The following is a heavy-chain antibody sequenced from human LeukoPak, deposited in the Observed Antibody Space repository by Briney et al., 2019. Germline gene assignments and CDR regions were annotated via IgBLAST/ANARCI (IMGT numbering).Heavy chain of an antibody. V-gene: IGHV4-4*02. CDR3: TRESRPFCPFAY. CDR2: IFHGGTT. CDR1: GFTFSSYS. J-gene: IGHJ4*02. D-gene: IGHD2-2*01. Sequence: GSLRLSCAASGFTFSSYSMNWVRQAPGKGLEWIGEIFHGGTTNYNPSLRSRVAMSLDRANNQFSLSLTSVTAADTAVYYCTRESRPFCPFAYWGQGVLVTVSS.